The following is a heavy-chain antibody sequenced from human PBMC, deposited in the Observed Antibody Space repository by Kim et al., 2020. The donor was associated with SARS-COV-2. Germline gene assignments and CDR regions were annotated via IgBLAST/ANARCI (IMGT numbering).Heavy chain of an antibody. CDR1: GFTFSSYW. J-gene: IGHJ6*02. V-gene: IGHV3-7*01. CDR2: IKQDGSEK. CDR3: ARDPRWTSSMGYGMDV. Sequence: GGSLRLSCAASGFTFSSYWMSWVRQAPGKGLEWVANIKQDGSEKYYVDSVKGRFTISRDNAKNSLYLQMNSLRAEDTAVYYCARDPRWTSSMGYGMDVWGQGTTVTVSS. D-gene: IGHD6-6*01.